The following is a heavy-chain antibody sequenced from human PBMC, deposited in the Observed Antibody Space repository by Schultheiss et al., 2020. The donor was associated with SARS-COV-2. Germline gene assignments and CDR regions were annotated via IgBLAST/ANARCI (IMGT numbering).Heavy chain of an antibody. CDR1: GFTFSTYA. V-gene: IGHV3-74*01. D-gene: IGHD6-13*01. CDR2: IKSDGITT. J-gene: IGHJ4*02. Sequence: GGSLRLSCSASGFTFSTYAMHWVRQAPGKGLVWVSRIKSDGITTSYADSVKGRFTISRDNAKSSVYLQLNSLRAEDTAVYYCTTDNGGSSWVYWGQGTLVTVSS. CDR3: TTDNGGSSWVY.